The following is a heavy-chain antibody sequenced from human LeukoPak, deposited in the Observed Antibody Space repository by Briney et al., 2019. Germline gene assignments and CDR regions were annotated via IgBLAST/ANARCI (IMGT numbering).Heavy chain of an antibody. J-gene: IGHJ5*02. Sequence: SVKVSCKASGGTFSSYAISWVRQAPGQGLEWMGGIIPIFGTANYAQKFQGRVTITTDESTSTAYMELSSLRSEDTAVYYCARGRCSSTSGPNWFDPWGQGTLVTVSS. CDR3: ARGRCSSTSGPNWFDP. CDR2: IIPIFGTA. D-gene: IGHD2-2*01. V-gene: IGHV1-69*05. CDR1: GGTFSSYA.